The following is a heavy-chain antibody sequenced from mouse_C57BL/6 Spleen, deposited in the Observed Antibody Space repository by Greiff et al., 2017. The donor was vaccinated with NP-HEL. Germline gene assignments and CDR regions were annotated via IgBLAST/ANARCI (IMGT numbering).Heavy chain of an antibody. CDR2: ISSGGSYT. Sequence: EVKLMESGGDLVKPGGSLKLSCAASGFTFSSYGMSWVRQTPDKRLEWVATISSGGSYTYYPDSVKGRFTISRDNAKNTLYLQMSSLKSEDTAMYYCARHEATVVATDAMDYWGQGTSVTVSS. D-gene: IGHD1-1*01. CDR1: GFTFSSYG. V-gene: IGHV5-6*01. CDR3: ARHEATVVATDAMDY. J-gene: IGHJ4*01.